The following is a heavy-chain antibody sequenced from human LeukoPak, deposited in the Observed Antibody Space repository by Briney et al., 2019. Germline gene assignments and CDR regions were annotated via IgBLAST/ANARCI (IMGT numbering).Heavy chain of an antibody. J-gene: IGHJ4*02. CDR3: ARSLYSGSYSTFDY. CDR1: GYSISSGYY. V-gene: IGHV4-38-2*01. CDR2: IYHSGST. D-gene: IGHD1-26*01. Sequence: SETLSLTCAVSGYSISSGYYWGWIRQPPGKGVEWIGSIYHSGSTYYNPSLKSRVTISVDTSKNQFSLKLSPVTAADTAVYYCARSLYSGSYSTFDYWGQGTLVTVSS.